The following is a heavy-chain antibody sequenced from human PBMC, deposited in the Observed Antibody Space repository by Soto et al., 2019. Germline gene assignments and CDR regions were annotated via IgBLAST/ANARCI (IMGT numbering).Heavy chain of an antibody. D-gene: IGHD2-21*01. V-gene: IGHV3-74*01. CDR2: VNFDGRTT. CDR1: GFTFSNYW. Sequence: EEQLVESGGGLVQPGGSLRVSCAASGFTFSNYWMHWVRQVPGKGLVWVSRVNFDGRTTNYADSVKGRFTISRDNARKTVYLQMNSLRAEDTAVYYCGRVIQTDYGVDGWGQGPTVTVSS. CDR3: GRVIQTDYGVDG. J-gene: IGHJ6*02.